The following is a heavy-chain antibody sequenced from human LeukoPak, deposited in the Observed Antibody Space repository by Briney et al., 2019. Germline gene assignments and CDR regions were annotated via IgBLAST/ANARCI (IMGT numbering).Heavy chain of an antibody. J-gene: IGHJ4*02. CDR2: ISDNGGST. CDR3: ARSYGAGSYIDY. CDR1: GFTFSSYA. D-gene: IGHD3-10*01. Sequence: GGSLRLSCAATGFTFSSYAMHWVRQAPGKGLEYVSAISDNGGSTYYANSVKSRFTISRDNSKNTLNLQVGSLRPEDMAVYYCARSYGAGSYIDYWGQGTLVTVSS. V-gene: IGHV3-64*01.